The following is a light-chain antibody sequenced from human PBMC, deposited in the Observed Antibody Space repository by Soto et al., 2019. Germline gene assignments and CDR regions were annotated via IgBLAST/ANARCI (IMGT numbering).Light chain of an antibody. CDR1: KGVSSN. V-gene: IGKV3-15*01. CDR3: QQYNNWPRGT. CDR2: GAS. J-gene: IGKJ1*01. Sequence: EVVMAQSPATLSVSPGERATLSCRASKGVSSNLAWYQQKPGQPPRLLIYGASTRATGIPARFSGSGSGTEFPLTISSLQSEDFAVYYCQQYNNWPRGTFGQGTKVEIK.